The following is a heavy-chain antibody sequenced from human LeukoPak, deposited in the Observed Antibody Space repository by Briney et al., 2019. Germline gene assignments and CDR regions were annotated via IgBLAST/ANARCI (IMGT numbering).Heavy chain of an antibody. V-gene: IGHV4-38-2*02. J-gene: IGHJ5*02. CDR2: IYHSGST. CDR1: GYSISRGYY. D-gene: IGHD2-8*01. Sequence: SSETLSLTCTVSGYSISRGYYWDWIRQPPGKGLEWIGIIYHSGSTYYNPSPNSRVTISVDTSKTQFPLKLSSVTAADTAVYYCARAEASVLMVYAIGRFDPWGQGTLVTVSS. CDR3: ARAEASVLMVYAIGRFDP.